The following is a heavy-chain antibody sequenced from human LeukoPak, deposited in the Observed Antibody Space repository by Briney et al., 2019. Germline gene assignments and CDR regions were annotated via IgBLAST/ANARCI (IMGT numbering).Heavy chain of an antibody. J-gene: IGHJ3*02. CDR3: ARDQGYSYGYFAFDI. Sequence: PGGSLRLSCAASGFTFSNYGMRWVRQAPCKGLEWVAVISYDGSNKYYADSVKGRFTISRDNSKNTLYLQMNSLRAEDTAVYYCARDQGYSYGYFAFDIWGQGTMVTVSS. CDR1: GFTFSNYG. CDR2: ISYDGSNK. D-gene: IGHD5-18*01. V-gene: IGHV3-30*03.